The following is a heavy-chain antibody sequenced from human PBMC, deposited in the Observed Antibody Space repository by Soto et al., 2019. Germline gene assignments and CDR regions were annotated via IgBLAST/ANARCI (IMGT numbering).Heavy chain of an antibody. CDR1: GGSISGGDYY. CDR3: ARDSNYDFWSGYLGMDV. CDR2: IYYSGST. J-gene: IGHJ6*02. D-gene: IGHD3-3*01. Sequence: SETLSLTCTVSGGSISGGDYYWSWIRQPPGKGLEWIGYIYYSGSTYYNPSLKSRVTISVDTSKNQFSLKLSSVTAADTAVYYCARDSNYDFWSGYLGMDVWGQGTTVTVSS. V-gene: IGHV4-30-4*01.